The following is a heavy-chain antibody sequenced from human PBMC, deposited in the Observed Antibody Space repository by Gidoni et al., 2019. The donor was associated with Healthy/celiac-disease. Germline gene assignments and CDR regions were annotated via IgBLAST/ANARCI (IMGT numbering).Heavy chain of an antibody. CDR1: GDSVSSNSAA. V-gene: IGHV6-1*01. Sequence: QVQLQQSGPGLVRPSQTLSLTCALPGDSVSSNSAAWNWIRQSPSRGLEWLGRTYYRSKWYNDYAVSVRSRITINPDTSKNQFSLQLNSVTPEDTAVYYCARENDYGDTNWFDPWGQGTLVTVSS. CDR2: TYYRSKWYN. D-gene: IGHD4-17*01. J-gene: IGHJ5*02. CDR3: ARENDYGDTNWFDP.